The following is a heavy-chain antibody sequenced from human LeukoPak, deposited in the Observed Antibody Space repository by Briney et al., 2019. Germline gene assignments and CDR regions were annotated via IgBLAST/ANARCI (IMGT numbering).Heavy chain of an antibody. D-gene: IGHD3-9*01. CDR2: IPYSGTT. Sequence: PSETLSLTCTVSGGSLSSYYWSWIRQPPGKGLEWIGYIPYSGTTNYNPSLNSRVTISVDTSKNQFSLKLTSVTAADTAFFFFSSSKPAYEILTGQSDDAFDIWGRGTMVTVSS. CDR3: SSSKPAYEILTGQSDDAFDI. CDR1: GGSLSSYY. V-gene: IGHV4-59*01. J-gene: IGHJ3*02.